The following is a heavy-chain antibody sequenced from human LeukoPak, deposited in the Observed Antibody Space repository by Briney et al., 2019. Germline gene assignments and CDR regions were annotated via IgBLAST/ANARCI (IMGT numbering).Heavy chain of an antibody. Sequence: SGTLSLTCAVYGGSFSGYYWSWIRQPPGKGLEWIGEINHSGSTSYNPSLKSRVTISVDTSKNQFSLKLSSVTAADTAVYYCAREWYYYDSSGYYPYFDYWGQGTLVTVSS. CDR1: GGSFSGYY. CDR2: INHSGST. D-gene: IGHD3-22*01. CDR3: AREWYYYDSSGYYPYFDY. J-gene: IGHJ4*02. V-gene: IGHV4-34*01.